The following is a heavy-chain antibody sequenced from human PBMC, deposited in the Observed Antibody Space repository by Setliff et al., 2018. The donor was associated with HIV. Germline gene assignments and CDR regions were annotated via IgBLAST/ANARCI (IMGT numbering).Heavy chain of an antibody. CDR1: GGSISAYY. CDR3: ARATSPRPMVRGGWFDP. J-gene: IGHJ5*02. D-gene: IGHD3-16*01. Sequence: SETLSLTCTVSGGSISAYYWSWIRQPAGKGLEYIGRIFAGGSTNYNPSLRSRVTISINTSKNQFSLKLTSVTAPDTATYYCARATSPRPMVRGGWFDPWGQGTLVTVSS. V-gene: IGHV4-4*07. CDR2: IFAGGST.